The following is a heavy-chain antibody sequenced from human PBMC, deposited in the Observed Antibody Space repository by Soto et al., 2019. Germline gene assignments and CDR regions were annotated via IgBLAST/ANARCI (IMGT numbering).Heavy chain of an antibody. V-gene: IGHV3-9*01. CDR2: INGNSGSI. D-gene: IGHD6-13*01. CDR3: VKDESINWYSGHFRH. Sequence: GGTLRLSCSASGFTFDDYDMHWVRQVPGKGLEWVSGINGNSGSIGYGDSVKGRFAISRDNDKHSLHLQMNSLSAEDTAFYYCVKDESINWYSGHFRHWGQGTLVTVS. CDR1: GFTFDDYD. J-gene: IGHJ1*01.